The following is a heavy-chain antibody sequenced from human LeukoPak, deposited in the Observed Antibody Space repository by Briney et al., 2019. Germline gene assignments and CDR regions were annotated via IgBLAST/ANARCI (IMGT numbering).Heavy chain of an antibody. CDR2: IYNSGST. Sequence: SQTLSLICVVSGGSISSGAYSWTWIRQHPGKGLEWIGYIYNSGSTSYKPSLKSRVTISEDTSQNQFSLKLSSVTAADTAVYYCARHTRNHGMEVWGQGTTVTVSS. J-gene: IGHJ6*02. V-gene: IGHV4-31*11. CDR1: GGSISSGAYS. CDR3: ARHTRNHGMEV. D-gene: IGHD1-14*01.